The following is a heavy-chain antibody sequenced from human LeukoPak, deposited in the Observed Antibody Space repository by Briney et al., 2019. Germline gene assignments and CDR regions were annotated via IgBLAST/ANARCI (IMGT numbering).Heavy chain of an antibody. D-gene: IGHD1-26*01. J-gene: IGHJ4*02. V-gene: IGHV3-7*01. CDR1: GFTFSSRDW. CDR3: AKAANEWELLAGYFDY. CDR2: IKQDGSEK. Sequence: GGSLRLSCAASGFTFSSRDWMTWVRQAPGKGLEWVANIKQDGSEKYYVDSVKGRFTISRDNAKNSVDLQMNSLRVEDTAVYYCAKAANEWELLAGYFDYWGQGTLVTVSS.